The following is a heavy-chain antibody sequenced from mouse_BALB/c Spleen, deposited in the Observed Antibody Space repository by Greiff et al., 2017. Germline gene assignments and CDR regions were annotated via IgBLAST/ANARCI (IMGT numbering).Heavy chain of an antibody. CDR3: ARGDRYGVDYAMDY. V-gene: IGHV5-6-5*01. CDR1: GFTFSSYA. Sequence: EVKVVESGGGLVKPGGSLKLSCAASGFTFSSYAMSWVRQTPEKRLEWVASISSGGSTYYPDSVKGRFTISRDNARNILYLQMSSLRSEDTAMYYCARGDRYGVDYAMDYWGQGTSVTVSS. J-gene: IGHJ4*01. D-gene: IGHD2-14*01. CDR2: ISSGGST.